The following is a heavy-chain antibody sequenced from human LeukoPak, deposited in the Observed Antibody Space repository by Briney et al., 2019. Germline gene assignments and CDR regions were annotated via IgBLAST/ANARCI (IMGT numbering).Heavy chain of an antibody. CDR1: GFTFSSYA. V-gene: IGHV3-30-3*01. CDR2: ISYVGSNK. D-gene: IGHD3-10*01. J-gene: IGHJ6*02. Sequence: GGSLRLSCAASGFTFSSYAIHWVRQAPGKGLEWVAVISYVGSNKYYADSVKGRFTISRDNSKNTLYLQMNSLRAEDTAVYYCARGREFMDVWGQGTTVTVSS. CDR3: ARGREFMDV.